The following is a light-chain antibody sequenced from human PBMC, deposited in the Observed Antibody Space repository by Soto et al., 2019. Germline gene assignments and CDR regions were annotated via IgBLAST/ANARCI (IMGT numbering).Light chain of an antibody. Sequence: QSVLTQPPSASGSPGQSVTISCTGTSSDVGGYDYVSWYQQHPGKAPKLMIYEVTIRPSGVSGRFSGSKSGNTASLTVSELQAEDEADYYCSSYTGGNPSYVFGTGTKLTVL. J-gene: IGLJ1*01. V-gene: IGLV2-8*01. CDR3: SSYTGGNPSYV. CDR2: EVT. CDR1: SSDVGGYDY.